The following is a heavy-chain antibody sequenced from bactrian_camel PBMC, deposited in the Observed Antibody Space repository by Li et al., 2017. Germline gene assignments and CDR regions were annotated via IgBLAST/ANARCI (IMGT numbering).Heavy chain of an antibody. Sequence: HVQLVESGGGLVQPGESLRLSCAASGFSFTSYYPAWVRQAPGKGLEWLSDIHGDSGDTFYTDSVKGRFTISLDNANHTLYLQMNTLKLEDTAMYYCASDSALCTSDGLCVYWGQGTQVTVS. CDR2: IHGDSGDT. CDR1: GFSFTSYY. D-gene: IGHD6*01. V-gene: IGHV3S6*01. J-gene: IGHJ4*01. CDR3: ASDSALCTSDGLCVY.